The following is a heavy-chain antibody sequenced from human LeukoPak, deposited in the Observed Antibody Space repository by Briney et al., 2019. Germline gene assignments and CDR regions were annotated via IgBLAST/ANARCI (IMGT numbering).Heavy chain of an antibody. CDR1: GYSISSGNY. V-gene: IGHV4-38-2*02. Sequence: SETLPLTCTVSGYSISSGNYWDWIRQPPGKGLEWIGSIYHSGSTYYNPSLKSRVTISVDTSKNQFSLRLTSVTAADTAVYYCVRTNPWDLTYYFDYWGQGTLVTVSS. J-gene: IGHJ4*02. D-gene: IGHD1-14*01. CDR2: IYHSGST. CDR3: VRTNPWDLTYYFDY.